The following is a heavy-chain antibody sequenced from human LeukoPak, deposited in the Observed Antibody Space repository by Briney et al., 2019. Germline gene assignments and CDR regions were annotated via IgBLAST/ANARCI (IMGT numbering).Heavy chain of an antibody. CDR1: RLPLSIYA. J-gene: IGHJ4*01. Sequence: GRSLRLSCAVSRLPLSIYATSWVRHAPGKGMGWVSAKSGSGGRTNYTDSAKGPFTISSDNSKNTLYLQMNGVKSEDTAVYNCAKRRGYDDSSGYYPSWGQGTLVTVSS. CDR2: KSGSGGRT. V-gene: IGHV3-23*01. CDR3: AKRRGYDDSSGYYPS. D-gene: IGHD3-22*01.